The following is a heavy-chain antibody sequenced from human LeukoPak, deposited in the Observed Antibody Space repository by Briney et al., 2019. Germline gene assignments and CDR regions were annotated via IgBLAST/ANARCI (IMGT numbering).Heavy chain of an antibody. Sequence: GGSLRLSCAASGFTLSIYSMNWVRQAPGEGLEWVSSISSSATYMYYADSVKGRFTISRDNAKNSLYLQMNSLRAEDTAVYYCARGGVGLVIIPGWEYDYYGLDVWGQGTTVTVSS. CDR3: ARGGVGLVIIPGWEYDYYGLDV. CDR1: GFTLSIYS. D-gene: IGHD3/OR15-3a*01. CDR2: ISSSATYM. V-gene: IGHV3-21*01. J-gene: IGHJ6*02.